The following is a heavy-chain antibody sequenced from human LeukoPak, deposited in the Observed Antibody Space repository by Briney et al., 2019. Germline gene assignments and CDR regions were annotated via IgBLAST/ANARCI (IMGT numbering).Heavy chain of an antibody. Sequence: PSETLSLTCAVSGYSISSGYYWGWIRQPPGKGLEWIGSIYHSGSTYYNPSLKSRVTISVDTSKNQFSLKLSSVTAADTAVYYCAREELDGWGQGTQVTVSS. CDR1: GYSISSGYY. CDR3: AREELDG. J-gene: IGHJ4*02. D-gene: IGHD1-26*01. CDR2: IYHSGST. V-gene: IGHV4-38-2*02.